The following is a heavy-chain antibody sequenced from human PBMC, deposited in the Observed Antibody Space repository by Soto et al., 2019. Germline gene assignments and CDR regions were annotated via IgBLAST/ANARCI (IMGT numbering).Heavy chain of an antibody. CDR3: ARALSSSWYACLIPFDY. CDR2: ISYDGSNK. J-gene: IGHJ4*02. CDR1: GFTFSSYA. D-gene: IGHD6-13*01. Sequence: QVQLVESGGGVVQPGRSLRLSCAASGFTFSSYAMHWVRQAPGKGLEWVAVISYDGSNKYYADSVKGRFTISRDNSKNTLYLQMNSLRAEDTAVYYCARALSSSWYACLIPFDYWGQGTLVTVSS. V-gene: IGHV3-30-3*01.